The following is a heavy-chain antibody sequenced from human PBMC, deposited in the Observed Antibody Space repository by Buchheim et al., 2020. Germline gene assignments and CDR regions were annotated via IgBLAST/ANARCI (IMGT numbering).Heavy chain of an antibody. V-gene: IGHV3-48*03. J-gene: IGHJ6*02. D-gene: IGHD1-26*01. Sequence: EMQLVESGGGLVQSGGSLRLSCAASGFAFSSYEMNWVRQAPGEGLEWVSYIGSSGTTIHYADSVKGRFTISRDNAKNSLDLPMNSLRDEDTAVYYCAREGPWEYYGLDVWGQGTT. CDR2: IGSSGTTI. CDR1: GFAFSSYE. CDR3: AREGPWEYYGLDV.